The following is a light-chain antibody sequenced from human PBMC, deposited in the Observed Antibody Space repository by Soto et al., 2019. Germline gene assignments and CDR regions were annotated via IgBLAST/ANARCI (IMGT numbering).Light chain of an antibody. V-gene: IGKV3-15*01. J-gene: IGKJ1*01. CDR3: QQYNDWPPWT. CDR2: GAS. Sequence: IEMTQSPATLSVSPGDRATLSCRARQSVRNNLAWYQRRPGQAPRLLIYGASTRATGIPARFSGSGSGTDFTLTISSLQSEDFAVYYCQQYNDWPPWTFGQGTKVEIK. CDR1: QSVRNN.